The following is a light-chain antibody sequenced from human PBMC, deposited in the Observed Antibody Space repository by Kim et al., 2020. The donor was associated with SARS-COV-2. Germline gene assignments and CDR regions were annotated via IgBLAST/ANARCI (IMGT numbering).Light chain of an antibody. Sequence: RATLNCKSSQTGLYNSNDKNYLAWYQQTPGQAPKLLIYWASIRESGVSDRFSGSGSETDFTLTISSLQAEDVAVYYCQQYYSTPPSFGQGTKLEI. CDR3: QQYYSTPPS. CDR1: QTGLYNSNDKNY. CDR2: WAS. J-gene: IGKJ2*03. V-gene: IGKV4-1*01.